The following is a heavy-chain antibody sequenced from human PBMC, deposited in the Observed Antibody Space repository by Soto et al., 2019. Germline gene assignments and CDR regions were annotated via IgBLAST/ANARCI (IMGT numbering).Heavy chain of an antibody. CDR3: ARDQTRDGYNSYWFDP. D-gene: IGHD5-12*01. CDR1: GGSSSGSYY. V-gene: IGHV4-61*01. CDR2: IYYSGST. Sequence: KPSETLSLTCIVSGGSSSGSYYWSWIRQPPGKGLEWIGYIYYSGSTNYNPSLKSRVTISVDTSKNQFSLKLSSVTAADTAVYYCARDQTRDGYNSYWFDPWGQGTLVTVSS. J-gene: IGHJ5*02.